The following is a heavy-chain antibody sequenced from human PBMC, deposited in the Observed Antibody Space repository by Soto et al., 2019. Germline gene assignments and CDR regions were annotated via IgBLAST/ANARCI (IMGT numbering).Heavy chain of an antibody. Sequence: EVQLLESGGGLVQPGGSLRLSCAASGVTFSTYAMSWVRQAPGKGLEWVSAISRSGGSTYYADSVKGWFTVXRDNPENXXXXXXXXXXXXXXXXXFCAKGSASTYYFDSWGQGTLVTVSS. CDR2: ISRSGGST. V-gene: IGHV3-23*01. D-gene: IGHD6-19*01. CDR3: AKGSASTYYFDS. J-gene: IGHJ4*02. CDR1: GVTFSTYA.